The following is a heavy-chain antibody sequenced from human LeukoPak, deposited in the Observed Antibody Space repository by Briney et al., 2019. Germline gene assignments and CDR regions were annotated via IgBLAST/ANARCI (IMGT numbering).Heavy chain of an antibody. Sequence: GGSLRLSCAASGFTFSSYAMTWVRQAPGKGLDWFSFISGSGGSRYYADSVKGRFAISRDNSKNMLYLQMNSLRVEDTAVYYCAGGEVVTDVRYGMDAWGQGTTVTVSS. CDR2: ISGSGGSR. D-gene: IGHD2-21*02. CDR1: GFTFSSYA. J-gene: IGHJ6*02. CDR3: AGGEVVTDVRYGMDA. V-gene: IGHV3-23*01.